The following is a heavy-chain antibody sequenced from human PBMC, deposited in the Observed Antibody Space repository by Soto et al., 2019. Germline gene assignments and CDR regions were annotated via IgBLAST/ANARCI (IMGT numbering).Heavy chain of an antibody. J-gene: IGHJ4*02. D-gene: IGHD3-16*01. CDR3: AKDQGEWVYKGGPDY. V-gene: IGHV3-30*18. Sequence: QVQLVESGGGVVQPGRSLRLSCAASGFTFSSYGMHWVRQAPGKGLEWVAVISYDGSNKYYADSVKGRFTISRDNSKNRMYLEMNSLRAEDTAVYYCAKDQGEWVYKGGPDYWGQGTLVTVS. CDR2: ISYDGSNK. CDR1: GFTFSSYG.